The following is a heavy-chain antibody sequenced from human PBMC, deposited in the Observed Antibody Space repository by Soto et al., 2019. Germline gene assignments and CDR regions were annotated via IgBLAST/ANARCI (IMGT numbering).Heavy chain of an antibody. CDR1: GFTFSSYG. CDR2: ISYDGSNK. CDR3: SKIALARPLCYYYYYMDV. J-gene: IGHJ6*03. D-gene: IGHD2-21*01. V-gene: IGHV3-30*18. Sequence: PGGSLRLSCAASGFTFSSYGVHWVRQPPGKGLEWVAVISYDGSNKYYADSVKARLTISRDYSKNTLSLQMNSLSAQETAVYYCSKIALARPLCYYYYYMDVWGRGTTVTVSS.